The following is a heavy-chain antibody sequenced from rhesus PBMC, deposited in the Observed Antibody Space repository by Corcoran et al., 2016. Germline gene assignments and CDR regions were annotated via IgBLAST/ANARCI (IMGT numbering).Heavy chain of an antibody. J-gene: IGHJ5-1*01. CDR1: GYSISSGYG. Sequence: QVQLQESGPGLVKPSVTLSLTCAVSGYSISSGYGWCWIREPPGKGLEWIGYISYRGSRYYTPSFKSRVTISIDTTKNQFALKLSSVPAADTAGYYCARGQNRFDVWGPGVLVTVSS. CDR2: ISYRGSR. CDR3: ARGQNRFDV. V-gene: IGHV4-122*02.